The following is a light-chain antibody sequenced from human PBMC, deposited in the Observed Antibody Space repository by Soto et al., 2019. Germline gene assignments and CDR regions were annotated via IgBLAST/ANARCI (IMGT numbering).Light chain of an antibody. CDR3: QQYDRSPKT. Sequence: VLTQTTGTLSLSPGERATLSCRASQSISSSYLAWYQQKPGQAPRLLIYGASSRATGIPDRFSGTGSGTDFTLTISRLEHEGFAVYYCQQYDRSPKTFGQGTKVDIK. CDR2: GAS. CDR1: QSISSSY. V-gene: IGKV3-20*01. J-gene: IGKJ1*01.